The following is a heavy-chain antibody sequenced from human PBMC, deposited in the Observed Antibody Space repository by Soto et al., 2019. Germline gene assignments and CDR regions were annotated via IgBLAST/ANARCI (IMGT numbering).Heavy chain of an antibody. CDR2: ISGSGGST. CDR1: GFTFSSYA. CDR3: AEGPYDYGSGSYFYFDY. J-gene: IGHJ4*02. D-gene: IGHD3-10*01. Sequence: GGSLRLSCAASGFTFSSYAMSWVRQAPGKGLEWVSAISGSGGSTYYADSVKGRFTISRDNSKNTLYLQMNSLRAEDTAVYYCAEGPYDYGSGSYFYFDYWGQGTLVTVSS. V-gene: IGHV3-23*01.